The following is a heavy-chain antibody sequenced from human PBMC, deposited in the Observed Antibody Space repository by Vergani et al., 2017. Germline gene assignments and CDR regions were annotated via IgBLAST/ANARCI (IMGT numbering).Heavy chain of an antibody. D-gene: IGHD5-12*01. CDR1: GITFWKFG. J-gene: IGHJ3*01. Sequence: EVDLVESGGGLAQPGGSLRLSCEASGITFWKFGMHWVRQGTGKGLEWVSGISWNSGAVDYADSERGRFTISRDNAKNSLFLEMNSLRFEDKSVYFCTKGSVYYHDSAGHGYDPYTGFDLWGQGTLVTVSS. CDR3: TKGSVYYHDSAGHGYDPYTGFDL. CDR2: ISWNSGAV. V-gene: IGHV3-9*01.